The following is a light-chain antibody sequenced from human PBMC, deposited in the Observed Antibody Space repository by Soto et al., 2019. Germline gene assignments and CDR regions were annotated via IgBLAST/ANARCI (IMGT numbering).Light chain of an antibody. V-gene: IGKV1-39*01. Sequence: DIQMTQSPSSLSASVGDRVTITCRASQSISNYLNWYQQKPGKAPKLLIYAASSLQSGVPSRFSCGGSGTEFTLTISSLQPEDFATYYCQQSYSTPWTFGQGTKVEFK. CDR2: AAS. CDR3: QQSYSTPWT. J-gene: IGKJ1*01. CDR1: QSISNY.